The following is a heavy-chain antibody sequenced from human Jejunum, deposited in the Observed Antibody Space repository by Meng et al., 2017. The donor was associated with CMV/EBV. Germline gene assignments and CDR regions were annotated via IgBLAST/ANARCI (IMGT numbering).Heavy chain of an antibody. CDR1: GFTFSSYS. CDR3: ARARSSGWYGGANY. Sequence: GFTFSSYSMNWVRQAPGKGLEWVSSISSSSSYIYYADSVKGRFTISRDNAKNSLYLQMNSLRAEDTALYYCARARSSGWYGGANYWGQGTLVTVSS. CDR2: ISSSSSYI. V-gene: IGHV3-21*04. D-gene: IGHD6-19*01. J-gene: IGHJ4*02.